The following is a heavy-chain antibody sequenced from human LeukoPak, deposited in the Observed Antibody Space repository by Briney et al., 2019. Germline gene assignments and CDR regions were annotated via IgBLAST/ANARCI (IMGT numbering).Heavy chain of an antibody. V-gene: IGHV4-34*01. D-gene: IGHD1-26*01. CDR2: INHSGST. CDR1: GGSFSGYY. CDR3: ARVVGATKRYYYGMDV. Sequence: PSETLSLTCAVYGGSFSGYYWSWIRQPPGKGLEWIGEINHSGSTNYNPSLKSRVTISVDTSKNQFSLKLSSVTAADTAVYYCARVVGATKRYYYGMDVWGQGTTVTVSS. J-gene: IGHJ6*02.